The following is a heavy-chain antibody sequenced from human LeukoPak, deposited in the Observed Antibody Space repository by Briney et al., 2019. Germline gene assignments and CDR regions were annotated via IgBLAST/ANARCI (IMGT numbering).Heavy chain of an antibody. CDR2: MNPNSGNT. J-gene: IGHJ4*02. Sequence: ASVKVSCKASGYTFTSYDINWVRQATGQGLEWMGWMNPNSGNTGYAQKFQGRVTITRNTSISTAYMELSSLRSEDTAVYYCARAEGIAAEFDYWGQGTLVTVSS. CDR3: ARAEGIAAEFDY. D-gene: IGHD6-13*01. CDR1: GYTFTSYD. V-gene: IGHV1-8*01.